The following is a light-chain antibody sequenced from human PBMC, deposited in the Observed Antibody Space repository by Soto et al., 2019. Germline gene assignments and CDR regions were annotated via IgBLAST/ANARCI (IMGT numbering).Light chain of an antibody. CDR3: QHDDGWRPLT. J-gene: IGKJ4*01. CDR2: GTS. Sequence: DILMTQSPPSVSASAGDRVTISCRASQDACSCLSWFHQKPGGAPNLLIFGTSCKKSGFPARFGGRGSGTEFTLTISSLQPEDFGAYYCQHDDGWRPLTFGGGTAVEI. CDR1: QDACSC. V-gene: IGKV1-12*01.